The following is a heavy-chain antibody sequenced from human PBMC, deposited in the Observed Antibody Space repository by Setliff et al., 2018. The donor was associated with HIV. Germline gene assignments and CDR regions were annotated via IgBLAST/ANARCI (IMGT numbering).Heavy chain of an antibody. CDR2: ISAYNGNT. V-gene: IGHV1-18*01. CDR3: TRDLGSSGWLSFFDY. CDR1: GYTFTSYG. J-gene: IGHJ4*02. D-gene: IGHD6-19*01. Sequence: ASVKVSCKASGYTFTSYGISWVRQAPGQGPEWMGWISAYNGNTNYAQKLQGRVTMTTDTSTNTAYMELRSLRSDDTAIYYCTRDLGSSGWLSFFDYWVQGTLVTVSS.